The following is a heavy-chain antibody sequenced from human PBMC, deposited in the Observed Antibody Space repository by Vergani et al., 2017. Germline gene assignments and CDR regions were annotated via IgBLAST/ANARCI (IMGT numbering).Heavy chain of an antibody. V-gene: IGHV4-4*07. CDR3: ARDPYCSRSSCYATEDWFDP. Sequence: QVQLQESGPGLVKPSETLSLTCTVSGGSISSYYWSWIRQPAGKGLEWIGRIYTSGSTNYNPSLKSRVTMSVDTSKNQFSLKLSSVTAADTAVYYCARDPYCSRSSCYATEDWFDPWGPGTLVTVSS. D-gene: IGHD2-2*01. CDR2: IYTSGST. CDR1: GGSISSYY. J-gene: IGHJ5*02.